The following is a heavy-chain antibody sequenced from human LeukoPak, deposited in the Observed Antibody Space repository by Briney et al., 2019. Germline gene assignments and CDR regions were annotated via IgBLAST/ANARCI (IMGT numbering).Heavy chain of an antibody. Sequence: GGSLRLSCAASGFTFSSYVMHWVRQAPGKGLEWVAVISYDGSNKYYADSVKGRFTISRDNSKNTLYLQMNSLRAEDTAVYYCASGFQHWGQGTLVTVSS. CDR2: ISYDGSNK. J-gene: IGHJ1*01. V-gene: IGHV3-30*04. CDR1: GFTFSSYV. CDR3: ASGFQH.